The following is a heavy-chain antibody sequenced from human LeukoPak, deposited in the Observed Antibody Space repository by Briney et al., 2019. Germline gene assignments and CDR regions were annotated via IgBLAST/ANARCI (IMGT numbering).Heavy chain of an antibody. CDR2: ISSSGST. D-gene: IGHD3-22*01. CDR1: GDSISSGSFY. Sequence: SETLSLTCTVSGDSISSGSFYWSWIRQAAGTGLEWIGRISSSGSTNYNPSLKSRVTISVDTSKNQFSLKLSSVTAADTAVYFCARGPYSYDSSGAFDIWGQGTMVTVSS. J-gene: IGHJ3*02. V-gene: IGHV4-61*02. CDR3: ARGPYSYDSSGAFDI.